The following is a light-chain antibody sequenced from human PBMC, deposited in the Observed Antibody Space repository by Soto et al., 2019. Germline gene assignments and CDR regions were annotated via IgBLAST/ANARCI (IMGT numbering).Light chain of an antibody. CDR2: AAS. Sequence: DIQMTQSPSSLSASVGDRVTITCRARQSISSYLNWYQQKPGKAPKLLIYAASSLQSGVPSTFSGSGSGTDFTLTISSLQPEDFATYYCQQSYSTPVTFGGGTKVEIK. CDR1: QSISSY. V-gene: IGKV1-39*01. J-gene: IGKJ4*01. CDR3: QQSYSTPVT.